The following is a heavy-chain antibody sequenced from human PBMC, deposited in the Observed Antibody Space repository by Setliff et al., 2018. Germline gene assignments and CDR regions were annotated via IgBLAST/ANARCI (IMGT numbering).Heavy chain of an antibody. Sequence: ASVKVSCKASGYTFTTYAISWMRQAPGQGLEWMGWINTNTGNPSYAQRFTGRFVFSLDTSVSTAYLRISSLKAEDTALYYCARASRFGTIKYRGDYYMDVWGKGTTVTVSS. CDR2: INTNTGNP. D-gene: IGHD3-10*01. J-gene: IGHJ6*03. V-gene: IGHV7-4-1*02. CDR1: GYTFTTYA. CDR3: ARASRFGTIKYRGDYYMDV.